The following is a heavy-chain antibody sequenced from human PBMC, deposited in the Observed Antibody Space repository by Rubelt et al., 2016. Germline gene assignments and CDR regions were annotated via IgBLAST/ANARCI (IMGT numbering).Heavy chain of an antibody. Sequence: QVQLQESGPGLVKPSETLSLTCTVSGGSISSYYWNWIRQSPGKGLEWIGYIYYSGSTNYSPSLKGRVTISGDTSKNQFSLKLGSVTAADTAVYYCARDRGRTPFDYWGQGILVTVSS. V-gene: IGHV4-59*01. J-gene: IGHJ4*02. CDR1: GGSISSYY. D-gene: IGHD1-14*01. CDR2: IYYSGST. CDR3: ARDRGRTPFDY.